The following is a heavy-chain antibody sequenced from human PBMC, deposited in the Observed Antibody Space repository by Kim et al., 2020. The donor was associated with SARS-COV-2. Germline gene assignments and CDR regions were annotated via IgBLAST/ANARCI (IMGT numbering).Heavy chain of an antibody. CDR1: GGSISSGGYS. CDR2: IYHSGST. D-gene: IGHD2-2*01. CDR3: ASGSSCSSTSCPFDY. J-gene: IGHJ4*02. V-gene: IGHV4-30-2*01. Sequence: SETLSLTCAVSGGSISSGGYSWSWIRQPPGKGLEWLGYIYHSGSTYYNPSLKSRVTITVDRSKNQFSLKLSSVTAADTAVYYCASGSSCSSTSCPFDYWGQGTLVTVSS.